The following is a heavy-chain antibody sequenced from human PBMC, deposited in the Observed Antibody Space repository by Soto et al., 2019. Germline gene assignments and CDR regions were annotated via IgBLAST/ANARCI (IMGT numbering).Heavy chain of an antibody. D-gene: IGHD4-17*01. CDR1: GYTFTSYA. V-gene: IGHV1-3*01. Sequence: GASVKVSCKASGYTFTSYAMHWVRQAPGQRLEWMGWINAGNGNTKYSQKFQGRVTITRDTSASTAYMELSSLRSEDTAVYYCARSQGTLFYGDYLDAFDIWGQGTMVTVSS. CDR3: ARSQGTLFYGDYLDAFDI. CDR2: INAGNGNT. J-gene: IGHJ3*02.